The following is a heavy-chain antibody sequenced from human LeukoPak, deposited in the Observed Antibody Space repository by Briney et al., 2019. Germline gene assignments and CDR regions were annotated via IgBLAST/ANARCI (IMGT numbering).Heavy chain of an antibody. CDR1: KFTFSTSA. D-gene: IGHD3-22*01. CDR2: ISESGGNT. J-gene: IGHJ6*01. Sequence: GGSLRLSCAASKFTFSTSAMSWVRQAPGRGLEWVAAISESGGNTYYVDSVKGRFTISRNNSKNTVYLEMSSMRSEGTAVYYCAKELHTYYRMMYGDPNYYSDCWGERTPVS. V-gene: IGHV3-23*01. CDR3: AKELHTYYRMMYGDPNYYSDC.